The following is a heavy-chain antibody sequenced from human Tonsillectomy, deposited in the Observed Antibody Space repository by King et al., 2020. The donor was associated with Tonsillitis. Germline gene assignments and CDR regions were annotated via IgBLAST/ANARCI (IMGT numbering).Heavy chain of an antibody. J-gene: IGHJ2*01. CDR3: AGMTTLTGSYWYFDL. V-gene: IGHV3-48*01. D-gene: IGHD4-17*01. Sequence: VQLVESGGGLVQPGGSLRLSCAASGFTFSDYGMNWVRQTPGKGLEWVSYISSSGNAIHYADSVKGRLTISRDNAKNSLSLQMHSLSAEDTAVYYCAGMTTLTGSYWYFDLWGRGTLVTVSS. CDR2: ISSSGNAI. CDR1: GFTFSDYG.